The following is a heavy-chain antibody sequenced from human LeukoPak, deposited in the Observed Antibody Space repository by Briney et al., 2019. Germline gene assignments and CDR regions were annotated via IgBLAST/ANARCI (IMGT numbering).Heavy chain of an antibody. J-gene: IGHJ3*02. V-gene: IGHV3-53*01. CDR2: IYNDGST. CDR3: ARNILFAFDI. CDR1: GLTVSSSY. Sequence: GGSLRLSCAASGLTVSSSYMSWVRQAPGKGLEWVSIIYNDGSTYYADSMKGRFTISRDNSKNTLYLQVNSLRDEDTAMYYCARNILFAFDIWGQGTMVTVSS.